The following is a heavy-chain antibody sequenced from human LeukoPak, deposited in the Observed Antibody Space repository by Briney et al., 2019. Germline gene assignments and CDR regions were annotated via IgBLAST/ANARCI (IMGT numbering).Heavy chain of an antibody. D-gene: IGHD3-22*01. J-gene: IGHJ3*02. CDR1: GFTFSSYG. CDR3: ASGHYYDRRGPPGTI. Sequence: GGSLRLSCAASGFTFSSYGMHWVRQAPGKGLEWVAVIWYDGSNKYYADSVKGRFTISRDNSKNTLYLQMNSLRAEDTAVSYLASGHYYDRRGPPGTIWGQGTMVTVSS. CDR2: IWYDGSNK. V-gene: IGHV3-33*01.